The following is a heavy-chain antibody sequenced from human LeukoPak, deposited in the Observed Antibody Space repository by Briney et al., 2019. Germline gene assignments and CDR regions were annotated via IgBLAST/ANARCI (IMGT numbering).Heavy chain of an antibody. CDR1: GFTFSSYA. V-gene: IGHV3-23*01. CDR3: AKDFEGEQQLAFDP. J-gene: IGHJ5*02. D-gene: IGHD6-13*01. CDR2: ISGSGGST. Sequence: GGSLRLPCAASGFTFSSYAMSWVRQAPGKGLEWVSAISGSGGSTYYADSVKGRFTISRDNSKNTLYLQMNSLRAEDTAVYYCAKDFEGEQQLAFDPWGQGTLVTVSS.